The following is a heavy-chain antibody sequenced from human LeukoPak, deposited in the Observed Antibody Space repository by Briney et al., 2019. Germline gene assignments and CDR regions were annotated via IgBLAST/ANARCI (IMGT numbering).Heavy chain of an antibody. V-gene: IGHV1-18*01. J-gene: IGHJ4*02. D-gene: IGHD4-23*01. CDR2: ITPYNGNT. Sequence: GASVKVSCKASGYTFIGYSISWVRQAPGHGLEWMGWITPYNGNTNYVQNFQGRVTMTTDTSTSTAHMELRSLRSDDTAVYYCAREYGGNPGPFGYWGQGTLVTVSS. CDR1: GYTFIGYS. CDR3: AREYGGNPGPFGY.